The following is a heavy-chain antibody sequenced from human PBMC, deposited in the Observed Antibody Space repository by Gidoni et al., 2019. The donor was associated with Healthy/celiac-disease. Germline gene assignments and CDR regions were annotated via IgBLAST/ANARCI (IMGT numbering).Heavy chain of an antibody. CDR2: INHSGST. J-gene: IGHJ4*02. CDR1: DPSVSGYY. V-gene: IGHV4-34*01. Sequence: PHQQCPAGLTPPPEPPPPPSAVHDPSVSGYYWSWIRQPPGKGLEWIGGINHSGSTYYNPSLKSRVTISVDTSKNQFSLKLSSVTAADTAVYYCARGSGDCDDYDYWGQGTMVTVSS. CDR3: ARGSGDCDDYDY. D-gene: IGHD2-21*02.